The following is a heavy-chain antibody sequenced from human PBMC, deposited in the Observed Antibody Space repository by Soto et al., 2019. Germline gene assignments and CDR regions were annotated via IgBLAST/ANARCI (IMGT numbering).Heavy chain of an antibody. CDR1: GYTFTSYG. CDR3: ARVVGTPALSSYINWFDP. Sequence: ASVKVSCKASGYTFTSYGISWVRQAPGQGLEWMGWISAYNGNTNYAQKLQGRVTVTTDTSTSTAYMELRSLRSDDTAVYYCARVVGTPALSSYINWFDPWGQGTLVTVSS. CDR2: ISAYNGNT. V-gene: IGHV1-18*01. D-gene: IGHD1-1*01. J-gene: IGHJ5*02.